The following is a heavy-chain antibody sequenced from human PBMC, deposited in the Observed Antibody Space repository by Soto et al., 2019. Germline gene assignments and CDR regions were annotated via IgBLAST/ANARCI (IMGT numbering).Heavy chain of an antibody. CDR1: GYSFTSYW. CDR2: IYPGDSDT. J-gene: IGHJ3*02. V-gene: IGHV5-51*01. CDR3: ARQRELSRDAFDI. Sequence: PGESLKISCKGSGYSFTSYWIGWVRQMPGKGLEWMGIIYPGDSDTGYSPSFQGQVTISADKSISTAYLQWSSLKASDTAMYYCARQRELSRDAFDIWGQGTMVTVSS. D-gene: IGHD1-26*01.